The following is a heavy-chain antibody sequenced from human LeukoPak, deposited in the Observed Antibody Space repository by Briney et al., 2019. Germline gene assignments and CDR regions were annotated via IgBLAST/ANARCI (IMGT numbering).Heavy chain of an antibody. CDR1: GGSISSSNYY. CDR3: ARGGYYDRKFDY. J-gene: IGHJ4*02. V-gene: IGHV4-39*07. Sequence: PSETLSLTCTVSGGSISSSNYYWAWIRQPPGEGLEWIGTISYSGSTYYNPSLKSRVTISVDTSKSQFSLKLSSVTAADTAVYYCARGGYYDRKFDYWGQGTLVTVSS. D-gene: IGHD3-22*01. CDR2: ISYSGST.